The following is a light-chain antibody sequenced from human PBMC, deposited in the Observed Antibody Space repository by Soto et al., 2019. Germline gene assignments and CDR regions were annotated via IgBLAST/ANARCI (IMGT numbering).Light chain of an antibody. CDR2: EVA. Sequence: QSALTQPASVSGSPGQSITISCTGTSSDVGDYPYVSWYQQHPGKVPKLIIYEVANRPSGVSSRFSGSKSENTASLTIFGLQAEDEADYYCSSYSRTNTLVFGTGTKLTVL. CDR1: SSDVGDYPY. CDR3: SSYSRTNTLV. J-gene: IGLJ1*01. V-gene: IGLV2-14*01.